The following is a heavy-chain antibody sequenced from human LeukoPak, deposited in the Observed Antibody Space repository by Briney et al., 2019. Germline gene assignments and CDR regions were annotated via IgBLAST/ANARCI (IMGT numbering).Heavy chain of an antibody. CDR3: AGEGCSSTSCYRWFDP. Sequence: GGSLRLSCAASGFTFSSYSMSWVRQAPGKGLEWVSSISSSSSYIYYADSVKGRFTISRDNAKNSLYLQMNSLRAEDTAVYYCAGEGCSSTSCYRWFDPWGQGTLVTVSS. CDR2: ISSSSSYI. D-gene: IGHD2-2*01. J-gene: IGHJ5*02. CDR1: GFTFSSYS. V-gene: IGHV3-21*01.